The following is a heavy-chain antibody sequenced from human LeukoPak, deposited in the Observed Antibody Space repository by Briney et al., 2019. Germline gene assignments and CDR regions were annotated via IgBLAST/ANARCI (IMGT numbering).Heavy chain of an antibody. CDR2: IYTSGST. V-gene: IGHV4-61*02. J-gene: IGHJ5*02. Sequence: NPSETLSLTCTVSGDSISSGNYYWSWIRQPAGKGLGWIGRIYTSGSTSYNPSLKSRVTISVDTSKNPFSLKLSSVTAADTAVYYCARHGYCSSTSCYVGANWFDPWGQGTLVTISS. CDR3: ARHGYCSSTSCYVGANWFDP. D-gene: IGHD2-2*03. CDR1: GDSISSGNYY.